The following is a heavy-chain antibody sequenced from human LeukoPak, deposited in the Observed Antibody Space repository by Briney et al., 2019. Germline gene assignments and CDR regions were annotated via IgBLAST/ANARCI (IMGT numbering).Heavy chain of an antibody. V-gene: IGHV4-59*08. D-gene: IGHD3-10*01. Sequence: PSETLSLTCAVYGGSFSGYYWSWIRQPPGKGLEWIGYIYYSGSTNYNPSLKSRVTISVDTSKNQFSLKLSSVTAADTAVYYCASPYYYGSGLRLWGQGTLVTVSS. CDR1: GGSFSGYY. J-gene: IGHJ4*02. CDR2: IYYSGST. CDR3: ASPYYYGSGLRL.